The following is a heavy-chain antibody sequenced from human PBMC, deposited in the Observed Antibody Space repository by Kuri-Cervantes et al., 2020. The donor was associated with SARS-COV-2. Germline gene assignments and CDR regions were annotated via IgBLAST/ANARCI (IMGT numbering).Heavy chain of an antibody. D-gene: IGHD4-17*01. CDR1: GGTFSSYA. Sequence: SVKVSCKASGGTFSSYAISWVRQAPGRGLEWMGGIIPIFGTANYAQKFQGRVTITADESTSTAYMELSSLRSEDTAVYYCARVEEYGDSYYYYYGMDVWGQGTTVTVSS. V-gene: IGHV1-69*13. CDR3: ARVEEYGDSYYYYYGMDV. CDR2: IIPIFGTA. J-gene: IGHJ6*02.